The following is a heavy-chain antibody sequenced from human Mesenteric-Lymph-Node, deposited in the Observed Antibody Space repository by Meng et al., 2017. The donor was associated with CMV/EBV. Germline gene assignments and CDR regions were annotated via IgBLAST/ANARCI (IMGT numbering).Heavy chain of an antibody. CDR2: INPNSGGK. J-gene: IGHJ5*02. D-gene: IGHD2/OR15-2a*01. CDR1: TFTHYY. Sequence: TFTHYYMHWVRQAPGQGLEWMGWINPNSGGKNYAQKFQGRVTMTRDSSINTAYMELSGLTSGDTALYYCARLAEYCTSITCSRFAPWGPGTLVTVSS. CDR3: ARLAEYCTSITCSRFAP. V-gene: IGHV1-2*02.